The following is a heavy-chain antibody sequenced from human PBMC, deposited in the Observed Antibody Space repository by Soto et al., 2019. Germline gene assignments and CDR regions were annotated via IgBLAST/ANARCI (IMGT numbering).Heavy chain of an antibody. CDR3: ARAMYYYDSSGFPAEYFQH. D-gene: IGHD3-22*01. CDR2: INSDGSST. CDR1: GFTFSSSW. Sequence: GGSLRLSCAASGFTFSSSWMHWVRQAPGKGLLWVSRINSDGSSTSYADSVKGRFTISRDNAKNTLYLQMNSLRAEDTAVYYCARAMYYYDSSGFPAEYFQHWGQGTLVTVYS. J-gene: IGHJ1*01. V-gene: IGHV3-74*01.